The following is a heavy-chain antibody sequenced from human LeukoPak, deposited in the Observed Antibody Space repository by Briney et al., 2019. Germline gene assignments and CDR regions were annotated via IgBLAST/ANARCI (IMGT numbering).Heavy chain of an antibody. D-gene: IGHD2-15*01. J-gene: IGHJ4*02. CDR1: GGSISSYY. V-gene: IGHV4-4*07. CDR2: IYTSGGT. Sequence: SETLSLTCTVSGGSISSYYWSWIRQPAGKGLEWIGRIYTSGGTNYNPSLKSRVTMSVDTSKNQFSLKLSSVTAADTAVYYCARTPRYCSGGSCDWDDYWGQGTLVTVSS. CDR3: ARTPRYCSGGSCDWDDY.